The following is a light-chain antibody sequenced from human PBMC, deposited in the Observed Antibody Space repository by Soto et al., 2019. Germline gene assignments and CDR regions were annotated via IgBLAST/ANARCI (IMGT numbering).Light chain of an antibody. V-gene: IGKV3-15*01. CDR1: QSVSSY. CDR2: RAS. J-gene: IGKJ4*01. CDR3: QQSNNWPPT. Sequence: EIVLTQSPATLSLSPGERATLSCRASQSVSSYLAWYQQKPGQAPRLLIYRASTRATGIPARFSGSGSGTDFTLTISNLQSEDSAIYYCQQSNNWPPTFGGGTKVDIK.